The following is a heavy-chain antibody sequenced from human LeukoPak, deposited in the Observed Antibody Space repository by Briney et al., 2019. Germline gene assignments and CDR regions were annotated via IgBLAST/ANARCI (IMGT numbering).Heavy chain of an antibody. V-gene: IGHV1-18*01. D-gene: IGHD2-2*01. J-gene: IGHJ6*02. CDR2: ISAYNGNT. Sequence: ASVKVSCKASGYTFTSYGISWVRQAPGQGLEWMGWISAYNGNTNYAQKLQGRVTMTTDTSTSTAYMELRSLRSDDTAVYYCARDVNIVVGNYGMDVWGQGTTVTVSS. CDR1: GYTFTSYG. CDR3: ARDVNIVVGNYGMDV.